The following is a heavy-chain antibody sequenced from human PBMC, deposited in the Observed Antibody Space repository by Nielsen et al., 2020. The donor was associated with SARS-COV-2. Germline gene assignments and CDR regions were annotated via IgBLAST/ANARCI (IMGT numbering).Heavy chain of an antibody. CDR1: GFTFSSYG. CDR3: ARDLIAAAGLFDY. V-gene: IGHV3-30*03. Sequence: GESLKISCAASGFTFSSYGMHWVRQAPGKGLEWVAVISYDGSNKYYADSVKGRFTISRDNSKNTLYLQMNSLRAEDTAVYYCARDLIAAAGLFDYWGQGTLVTVSS. J-gene: IGHJ4*02. CDR2: ISYDGSNK. D-gene: IGHD6-13*01.